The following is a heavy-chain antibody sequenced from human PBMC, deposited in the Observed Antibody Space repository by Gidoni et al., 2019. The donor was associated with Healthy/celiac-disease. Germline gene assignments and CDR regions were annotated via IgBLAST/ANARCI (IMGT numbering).Heavy chain of an antibody. D-gene: IGHD5-12*01. J-gene: IGHJ3*02. V-gene: IGHV4-61*01. CDR2: IYYGGST. Sequence: QVQLQEAGPGRVKPAETLSLTGTAPGGPVSSGSYYWGLFRQPPGKGLEWIGYIYYGGSTNYNPSLKSRVTISVDTSKHQFSLKLSSVTAADTAVYYCARDEGRDGYNPDAFDIWGQGTMVTVSS. CDR3: ARDEGRDGYNPDAFDI. CDR1: GGPVSSGSYY.